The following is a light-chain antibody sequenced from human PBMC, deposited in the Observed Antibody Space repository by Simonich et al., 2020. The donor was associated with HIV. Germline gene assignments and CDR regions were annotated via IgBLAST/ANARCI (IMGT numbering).Light chain of an antibody. V-gene: IGLV2-14*02. J-gene: IGLJ2*01. CDR3: SSYTSSSTLV. Sequence: SALTQPASVSGSPGQSITISCTGTSSDVGFYNLVSWYQQHPGNAPKLMISDVSKRPSGVANRFSGSKSGNTASLTISGLQAEDEADYYCSSYTSSSTLVFGGGTKLTVL. CDR1: SSDVGFYNL. CDR2: DVS.